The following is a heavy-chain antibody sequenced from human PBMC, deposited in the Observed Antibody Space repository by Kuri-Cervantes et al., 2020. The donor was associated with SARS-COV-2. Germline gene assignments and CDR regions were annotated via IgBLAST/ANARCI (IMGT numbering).Heavy chain of an antibody. Sequence: LSLTCAASGFTFSSYGMHWVRQAPGKGLEWVAFIRYDGSNKYYADSVKGRFTISRDNSKDTLYLQMNSLRAEDTAVYYCATDEGGAFDYWGQGTLVTVSS. CDR2: IRYDGSNK. J-gene: IGHJ4*02. CDR3: ATDEGGAFDY. V-gene: IGHV3-30*02. CDR1: GFTFSSYG. D-gene: IGHD3-16*01.